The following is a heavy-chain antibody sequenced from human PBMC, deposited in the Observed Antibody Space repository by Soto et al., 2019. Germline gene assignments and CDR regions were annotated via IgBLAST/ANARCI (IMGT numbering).Heavy chain of an antibody. CDR3: AIVPLYDYGDFWYFDL. CDR1: GYTFTSYD. J-gene: IGHJ2*01. V-gene: IGHV1-8*01. CDR2: MNPNSGNT. D-gene: IGHD4-17*01. Sequence: ASVKVSCKASGYTFTSYDINWVRQATGQGHEWMGWMNPNSGNTGYAQKFQGRVTMTRNTSISTAYMELSSLRSEDTAVYYCAIVPLYDYGDFWYFDLWGRGTLVTVSS.